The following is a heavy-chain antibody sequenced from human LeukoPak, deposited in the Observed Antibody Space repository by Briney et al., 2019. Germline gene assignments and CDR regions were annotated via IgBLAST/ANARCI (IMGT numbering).Heavy chain of an antibody. Sequence: GGSLRLSCAASGFTFSSYSMNWVRQAPGKGLEWVSYISSSSSTIYYADSVKGRFTISRDNAKNSLYLQMNSLRAEDTAVYYCARIGKITMVRGVINEDYWGQGTLVTVSS. CDR1: GFTFSSYS. CDR2: ISSSSSTI. CDR3: ARIGKITMVRGVINEDY. J-gene: IGHJ4*02. D-gene: IGHD3-10*01. V-gene: IGHV3-48*01.